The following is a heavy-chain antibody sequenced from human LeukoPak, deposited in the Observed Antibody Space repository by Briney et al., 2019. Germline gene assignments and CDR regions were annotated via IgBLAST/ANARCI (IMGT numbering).Heavy chain of an antibody. CDR3: VRAHSIHNYHYGIDV. D-gene: IGHD3-3*01. CDR1: GFTFDDYG. V-gene: IGHV3-20*04. Sequence: GGSLRLSCAASGFTFDDYGMSWVRQAPGKGLEWVSGINWNGGSTGYADSVKGRFTISRDNSKNTLYLQMGSLRADDTAVYYCVRAHSIHNYHYGIDVWGHGTTVTVSS. CDR2: INWNGGST. J-gene: IGHJ6*02.